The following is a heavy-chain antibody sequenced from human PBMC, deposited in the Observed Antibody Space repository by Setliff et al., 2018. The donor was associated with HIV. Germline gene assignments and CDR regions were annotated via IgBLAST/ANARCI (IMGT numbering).Heavy chain of an antibody. CDR3: ARGGGMGSEIAAD. CDR1: GYTFTGYY. Sequence: ASVKVSCKASGYTFTGYYMHWVRQAPGQGLEWMGWINPNSGGTNYAQKFQGRVTITRNTSISTAYMELSSLRSEDTAVYYCARGGGMGSEIAADWGQGTLVTVSS. CDR2: INPNSGGT. J-gene: IGHJ4*02. D-gene: IGHD6-25*01. V-gene: IGHV1-2*02.